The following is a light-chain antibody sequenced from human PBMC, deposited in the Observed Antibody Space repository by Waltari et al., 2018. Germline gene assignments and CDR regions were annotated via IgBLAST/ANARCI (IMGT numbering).Light chain of an antibody. Sequence: QSALTQPASVSGSPGQSTTTSCTRTSSDVGSYNLVSWYQQHPGKAPKLMIYEVSKPPSGVSNRFSGSKSGNTASLTISGLQAEDEADYYCCSYAGSSTPFVFGTGTKVTVL. CDR1: SSDVGSYNL. CDR3: CSYAGSSTPFV. CDR2: EVS. J-gene: IGLJ1*01. V-gene: IGLV2-23*02.